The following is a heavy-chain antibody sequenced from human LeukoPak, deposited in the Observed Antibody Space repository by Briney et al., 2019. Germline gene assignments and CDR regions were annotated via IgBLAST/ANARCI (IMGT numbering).Heavy chain of an antibody. CDR2: IKWNGGST. J-gene: IGHJ4*02. V-gene: IGHV3-20*04. CDR3: ARDSEVYYYASSGYALNY. CDR1: GFTFDDYA. D-gene: IGHD3-22*01. Sequence: PGGSLRLSCAASGFTFDDYAMHWVRQAPGKGLEWVSNIKWNGGSTGYADSVKGRFTISRDNAKNSLYLQMNSLRAEDTALYYCARDSEVYYYASSGYALNYWGQGTLVTVSS.